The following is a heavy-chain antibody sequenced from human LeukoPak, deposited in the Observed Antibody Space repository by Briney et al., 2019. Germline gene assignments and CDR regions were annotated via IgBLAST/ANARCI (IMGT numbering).Heavy chain of an antibody. CDR2: IYYSGST. J-gene: IGHJ4*02. CDR1: GGSISSGGYY. Sequence: SQTLSLTCTVSGGSISSGGYYWSWIRQHPGKGLEWTGYIYYSGSTYYNPSLKSRVTISVDTSKNQFSLKLSSVTAADTAVYYCARGRYSGYDVFDYWGQGTLVTVSS. CDR3: ARGRYSGYDVFDY. D-gene: IGHD5-12*01. V-gene: IGHV4-31*03.